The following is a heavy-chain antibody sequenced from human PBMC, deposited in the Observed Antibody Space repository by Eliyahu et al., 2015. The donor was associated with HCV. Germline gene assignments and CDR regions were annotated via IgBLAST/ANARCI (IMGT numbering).Heavy chain of an antibody. CDR1: GDSISSYY. CDR3: ARDQRLRSIGMDV. CDR2: IYYSGGT. Sequence: QVQLRESGPGLVKPSETLSXTCTVSGDSISSYYWSWIRQPPGKGLEWIGYIYYSGGTNYNPSLKSRVTISVDTSKNQFSLEVSSVTAADTAVYYCARDQRLRSIGMDVWGRGATVTVSS. J-gene: IGHJ6*02. D-gene: IGHD4-17*01. V-gene: IGHV4-59*01.